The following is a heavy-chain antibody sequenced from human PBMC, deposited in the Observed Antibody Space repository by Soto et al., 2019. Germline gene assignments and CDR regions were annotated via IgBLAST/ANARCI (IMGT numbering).Heavy chain of an antibody. D-gene: IGHD2-2*01. Sequence: QVQLVQSGAEVKKPGSSVKVSCKASGGTFGSYAISWVRQAPGQGLEWMGGIIPIPGTANYAQKFQGRVTIAADDSTSTAYMELSSRRSEDTAVYYCARSQGSSTSLEIYYYYYYGMDVWGQGTTVTVSS. CDR3: ARSQGSSTSLEIYYYYYYGMDV. CDR2: IIPIPGTA. CDR1: GGTFGSYA. V-gene: IGHV1-69*01. J-gene: IGHJ6*02.